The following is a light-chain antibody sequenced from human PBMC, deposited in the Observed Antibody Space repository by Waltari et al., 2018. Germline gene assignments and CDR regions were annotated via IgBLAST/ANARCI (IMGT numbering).Light chain of an antibody. J-gene: IGKJ5*01. V-gene: IGKV4-1*01. Sequence: DIVMTQSPDSLAVSLGESATISCKASQSVMYSSNNKDYLAWYQQKPGQPPKLLIYWASTRESGVPDRFSGSGSATNFTLTISSLQAEDVAVYWCQQYITSPVTFGQGTRLEIK. CDR2: WAS. CDR1: QSVMYSSNNKDY. CDR3: QQYITSPVT.